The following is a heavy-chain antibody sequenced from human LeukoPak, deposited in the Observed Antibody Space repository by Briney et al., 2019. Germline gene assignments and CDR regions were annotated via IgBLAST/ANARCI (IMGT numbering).Heavy chain of an antibody. Sequence: PGGSLRLSCAVSGLTFSSYNMNWVRQAPGKGLEWVSFISSSSNYIYYTDSVKGRFTISRDNAKNSLFLQMNSLRAEDTAVYYCARGTPTTRDFDYWGQGTLVTVSS. D-gene: IGHD4-11*01. V-gene: IGHV3-21*01. CDR1: GLTFSSYN. CDR2: ISSSSNYI. J-gene: IGHJ4*02. CDR3: ARGTPTTRDFDY.